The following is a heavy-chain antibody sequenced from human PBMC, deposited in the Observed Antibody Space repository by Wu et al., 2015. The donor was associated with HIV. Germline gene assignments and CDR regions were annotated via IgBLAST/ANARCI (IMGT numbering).Heavy chain of an antibody. CDR3: ARGPDFDY. V-gene: IGHV1-46*01. J-gene: IGHJ4*02. Sequence: QVQLVQSGAEVKKPGASVKVSCKASGYTFINSYIHWVRQAPGQGLEWMGTINPGGGSTDYIQRFQGRVTMTRDTSTSTVYMKLSSLTSEDTAVYFCARGPDFDYWGQGTLVIVSS. CDR2: INPGGGST. CDR1: GYTFINSY.